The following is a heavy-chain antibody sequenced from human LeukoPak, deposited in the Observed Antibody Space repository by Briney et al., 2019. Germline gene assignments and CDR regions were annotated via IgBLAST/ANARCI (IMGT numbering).Heavy chain of an antibody. J-gene: IGHJ4*02. CDR2: IWYDGSNK. CDR3: ARLNVVRGIDY. V-gene: IGHV3-33*01. CDR1: GFTFSSYG. Sequence: GGSLRLSCSASGFTFSSYGMHWVRQAPGKGLEWVAVIWYDGSNKYYADSVEGRFTISRDNSKNTLYLQMNSLRAEDTAVYYCARLNVVRGIDYWGQGTLVAVSS. D-gene: IGHD3-10*01.